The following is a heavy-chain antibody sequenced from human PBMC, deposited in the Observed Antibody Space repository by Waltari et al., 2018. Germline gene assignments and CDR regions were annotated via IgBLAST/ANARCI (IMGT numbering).Heavy chain of an antibody. CDR3: ARVDFWSGYINWFDP. CDR1: GGSISSYY. CDR2: IYYSGST. Sequence: QVQLQESGPGLVKPSETLSLTCTVSGGSISSYYWSWNRQPPGKGLEWIGYIYYSGSTNYNPSLKSRVTVSVDTSKNQFSLKLSSVTAADTDVYYCARVDFWSGYINWFDPWGQGTLVTVSS. J-gene: IGHJ5*02. D-gene: IGHD3-3*01. V-gene: IGHV4-59*01.